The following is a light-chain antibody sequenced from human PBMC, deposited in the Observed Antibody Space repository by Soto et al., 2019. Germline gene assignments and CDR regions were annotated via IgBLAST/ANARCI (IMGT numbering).Light chain of an antibody. Sequence: DIVMTQSPRSLSVTPGEPASISCRSSQSLVHSKGNTYLDWYLQKPGQSPQLLIYLGSNRASGVPDRFSGRRSGTDFTLKISRVDAEDVGVYYCMQALQNPITFGQGTRLEIK. CDR2: LGS. J-gene: IGKJ5*01. CDR3: MQALQNPIT. CDR1: QSLVHSKGNTY. V-gene: IGKV2-28*01.